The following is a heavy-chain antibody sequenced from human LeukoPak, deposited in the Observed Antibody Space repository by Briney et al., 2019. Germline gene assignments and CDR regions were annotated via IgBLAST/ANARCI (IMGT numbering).Heavy chain of an antibody. V-gene: IGHV3-48*03. CDR3: IREKNRVRGGEAKMGRDTYAF. CDR1: GFTFSDYE. D-gene: IGHD2-2*01. J-gene: IGHJ4*02. CDR2: STGLGSME. Sequence: GGSLRLSCTTSGFTFSDYEFSWVRQAPGKGLEGHAFSTGLGSMEYYAQSVKGRFTLSRDNARKSFYLQMTSLRPEDTAVYYCIREKNRVRGGEAKMGRDTYAFWGQGTLVTVSS.